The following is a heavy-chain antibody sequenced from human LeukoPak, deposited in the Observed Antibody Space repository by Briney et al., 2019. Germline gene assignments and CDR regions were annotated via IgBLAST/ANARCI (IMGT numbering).Heavy chain of an antibody. Sequence: SETLSLTCTVSGASISNYYWSWIRQPPGKGLEWVGYIYFSVGTNYNPSLKSGVTISADTSKSQFSLNLRSVSAADTAVYYCARAPRREYCSGGSCYSFDYWGQGTLVTVSS. J-gene: IGHJ4*02. V-gene: IGHV4-59*01. CDR3: ARAPRREYCSGGSCYSFDY. CDR1: GASISNYY. D-gene: IGHD2-15*01. CDR2: IYFSVGT.